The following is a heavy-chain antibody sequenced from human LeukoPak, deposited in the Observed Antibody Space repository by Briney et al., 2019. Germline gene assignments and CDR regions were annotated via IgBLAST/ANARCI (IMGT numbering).Heavy chain of an antibody. CDR2: ISSSSSYI. J-gene: IGHJ4*02. V-gene: IGHV3-21*01. CDR3: ARSPAYCGGDCYRLLRAPFDY. CDR1: GFSFSSYS. D-gene: IGHD2-21*02. Sequence: PGGSLRLSCAASGFSFSSYSMNWVRQAPGKGLEWVSSISSSSSYIYYADSVKGRFTISRDNAKNSLYLQMNSLRAEDTAVYYCARSPAYCGGDCYRLLRAPFDYWGQGTLVTVSS.